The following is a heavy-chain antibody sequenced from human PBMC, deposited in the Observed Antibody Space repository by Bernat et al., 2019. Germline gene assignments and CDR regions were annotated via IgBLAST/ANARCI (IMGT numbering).Heavy chain of an antibody. D-gene: IGHD3-9*01. CDR1: GFTFSSYA. CDR2: ISGSGGST. Sequence: EVQLVESGGGLVQPGGSLRLSCAASGFTFSSYAMSWVRQAPGKGLEWVSAISGSGGSTYYADSVKGRFTISRDNSKNTLYLQMNSLRAEDTAVYYCANTYDTLRYFDWNYYYYGMDVWGQGTTVTVSS. CDR3: ANTYDTLRYFDWNYYYYGMDV. J-gene: IGHJ6*02. V-gene: IGHV3-23*04.